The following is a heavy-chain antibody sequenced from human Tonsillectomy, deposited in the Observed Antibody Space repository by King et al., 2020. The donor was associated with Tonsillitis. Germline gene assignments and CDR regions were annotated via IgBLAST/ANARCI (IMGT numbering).Heavy chain of an antibody. CDR1: GGSISSGDYY. D-gene: IGHD1-1*01. CDR2: IYSSGST. CDR3: AREVRQGLWFDP. V-gene: IGHV4-30-4*01. J-gene: IGHJ5*02. Sequence: QLQESGPGLVKPSQTLSLSCNVSGGSISSGDYYWSWVRQPPGEGLEWIGYIYSSGSTYYNPSLRSRVTILLDTSNNQFSLKLRSVTAADTAMYYCAREVRQGLWFDPWGQVTLAIGSS.